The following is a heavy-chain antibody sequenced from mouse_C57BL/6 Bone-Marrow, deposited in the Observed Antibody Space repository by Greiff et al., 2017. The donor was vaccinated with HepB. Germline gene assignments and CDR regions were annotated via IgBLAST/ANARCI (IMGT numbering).Heavy chain of an antibody. D-gene: IGHD2-3*01. CDR3: ARHDGYYGY. CDR1: GFTFSSYG. CDR2: ISSGGSYT. V-gene: IGHV5-6*01. J-gene: IGHJ2*01. Sequence: VQLQESGGDLVKPGGSLKLSCAASGFTFSSYGMSWVRQTPDKRLEWVATISSGGSYTYYPDSVKGRFTISRDNAKNTLYLQMSSLKSEDTAMYYCARHDGYYGYWGQGTTLTVSS.